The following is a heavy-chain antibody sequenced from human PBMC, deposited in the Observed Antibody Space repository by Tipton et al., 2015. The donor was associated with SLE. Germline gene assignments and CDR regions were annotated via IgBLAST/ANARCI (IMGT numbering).Heavy chain of an antibody. CDR2: ISGGSDIT. CDR1: GFTFSSYS. CDR3: SASLLPLYGMDV. J-gene: IGHJ6*02. V-gene: IGHV3-23*01. D-gene: IGHD2-15*01. Sequence: SLRLSCAASGFTFSSYSMTWVRQAPGKALEWVSIISGGSDITNYADSVKGRFTISRDNSKNTLYLQMNSLRAEDTAVYYCSASLLPLYGMDVWGQGTTVTVSS.